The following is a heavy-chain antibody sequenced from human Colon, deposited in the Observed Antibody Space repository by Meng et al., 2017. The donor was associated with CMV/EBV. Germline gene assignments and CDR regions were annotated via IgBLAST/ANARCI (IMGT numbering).Heavy chain of an antibody. CDR1: GYKLRDYY. D-gene: IGHD6-19*01. J-gene: IGHJ4*02. CDR3: VRSSGWSLFDY. Sequence: GAGVKGPRTLVKVSCKTSGYKLRDYYIHWVRQAPGQGLEWMGWIRSDGSATNYAQKFRGRVTMTRDASVSTAYMELSGLTSDDTAVYFCVRSSGWSLFDYWGPGALVTVPQ. V-gene: IGHV1-2*02. CDR2: IRSDGSAT.